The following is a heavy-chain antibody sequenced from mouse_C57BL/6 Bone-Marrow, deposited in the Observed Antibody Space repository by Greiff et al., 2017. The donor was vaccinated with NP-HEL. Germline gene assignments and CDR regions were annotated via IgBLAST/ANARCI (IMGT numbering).Heavy chain of an antibody. Sequence: EVQLVESGAELVRPGASVKLSCTASGFNIKDDYMHWVKQRPEQGLEWIGWIDPENGDTEYASKFQGKATITADTSSNTAYLQLSSLTSEDTAVYYCTTGGWSFAYWGQGTLVTVSA. D-gene: IGHD2-3*01. CDR3: TTGGWSFAY. CDR2: IDPENGDT. CDR1: GFNIKDDY. J-gene: IGHJ3*01. V-gene: IGHV14-4*01.